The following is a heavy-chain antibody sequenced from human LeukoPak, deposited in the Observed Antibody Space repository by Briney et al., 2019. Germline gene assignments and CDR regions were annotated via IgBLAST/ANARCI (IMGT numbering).Heavy chain of an antibody. CDR1: GFSLTTSGEG. V-gene: IGHV2-5*02. D-gene: IGHD3-22*01. J-gene: IGHJ4*02. Sequence: SGPTLVNPTQTLTLTCSFSGFSLTTSGEGVGWIRQPPGKALQWLALIYWDDDKRYSPSLKSRLTITKDTSKNQVVLTMTNMDPVDTGTYYCAHRLRVVALGNYFDYWGQGTPVTVSS. CDR2: IYWDDDK. CDR3: AHRLRVVALGNYFDY.